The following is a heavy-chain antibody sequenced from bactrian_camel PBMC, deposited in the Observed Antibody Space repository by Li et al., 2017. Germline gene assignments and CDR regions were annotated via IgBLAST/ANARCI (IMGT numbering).Heavy chain of an antibody. D-gene: IGHD6*01. CDR1: GYTYSRYC. J-gene: IGHJ6*01. V-gene: IGHV3S57*01. CDR2: IDNDGRT. Sequence: QLVESGGGSVQAGGSLRLSCSVTGYTYSRYCMGWFRQAPDKEREGVAAIDNDGRTMYLTSVKGRFTISRDNEKNTLYLEMNSLSPEDTAKYYCSAVDFDESPPGGACTAQEAVFLVAGAREPRSPSP. CDR3: SAVDFDESPPGGACTAQEAVFLVA.